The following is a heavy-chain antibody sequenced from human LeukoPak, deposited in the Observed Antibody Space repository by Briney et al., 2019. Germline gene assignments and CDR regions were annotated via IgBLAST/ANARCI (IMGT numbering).Heavy chain of an antibody. V-gene: IGHV4-59*01. J-gene: IGHJ4*02. CDR2: IHYGGST. D-gene: IGHD5-18*01. CDR1: GGSISSYY. Sequence: SETLSLTCTVSGGSISSYYWSWIRQPPGKALEWIGHIHYGGSTNYSPSLKSRVTISVDTSKNQFSLRLSSVTAADTAVYYCARDLLAHTAMAAYDYWGQGTLVSVYS. CDR3: ARDLLAHTAMAAYDY.